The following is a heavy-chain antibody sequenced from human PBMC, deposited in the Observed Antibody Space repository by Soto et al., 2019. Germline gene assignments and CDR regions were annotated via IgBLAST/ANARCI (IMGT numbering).Heavy chain of an antibody. J-gene: IGHJ4*02. CDR3: ATAISSPFSNFDS. V-gene: IGHV3-7*01. CDR1: GFTFSTYW. D-gene: IGHD2-2*01. CDR2: IKEDASEE. Sequence: EVQLVQSGGDLVQPGGSLRLSCVASGFTFSTYWMTWVRQAPGMGLEWVAGIKEDASEEVYVDSVKGRFSVSRDNAKNSLYLPLSSLRAVHTAADYCATAISSPFSNFDSWGQGSLVTVSS.